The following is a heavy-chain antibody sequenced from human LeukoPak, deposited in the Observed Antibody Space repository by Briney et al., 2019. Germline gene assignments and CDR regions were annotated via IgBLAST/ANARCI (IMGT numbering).Heavy chain of an antibody. D-gene: IGHD2-2*02. CDR1: GSRFTSYW. J-gene: IGHJ5*02. V-gene: IGHV5-51*01. CDR2: IYPDDSDT. CDR3: ARHSSNCSSTSCYTLDIDP. Sequence: GGSLEISCQGSGSRFTSYWIGWVGQLPGKGREWMGIIYPDDSDTRYSPSFQGQVTISADKSSSTAYLQWSSLKASDTAMYYCARHSSNCSSTSCYTLDIDPWGQGTLVTVSS.